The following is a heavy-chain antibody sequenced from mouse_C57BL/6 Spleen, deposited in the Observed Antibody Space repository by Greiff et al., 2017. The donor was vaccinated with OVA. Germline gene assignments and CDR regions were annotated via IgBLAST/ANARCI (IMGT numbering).Heavy chain of an antibody. J-gene: IGHJ1*03. V-gene: IGHV1-36*01. D-gene: IGHD1-1*01. CDR1: GFTFTDYY. CDR3: ARSVITTVVAHWYFDV. Sequence: EVQLQQSGPVLVKPGPSVKISCKASGFTFTDYYMHWVKQSHGKSLEWIGLVYPYNGGTSYNQKFKGKATLTVDTSSSTAYMELNSLTSEDSAVYYCARSVITTVVAHWYFDVWGTGTTVTVSS. CDR2: VYPYNGGT.